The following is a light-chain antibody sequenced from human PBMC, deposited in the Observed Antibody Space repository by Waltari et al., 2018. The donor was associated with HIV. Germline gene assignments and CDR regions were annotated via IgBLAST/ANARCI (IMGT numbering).Light chain of an antibody. J-gene: IGKJ2*01. CDR2: AAS. CDR1: RSITTF. V-gene: IGKV1-39*01. Sequence: DIQMTQFPFTPSPSIGDRVTITSPTSRSITTFLKWYQQRPGKAPALLIYAASNVRSAVPSRFTGSGSGTNFTLSINDLRPEDVGTYFCQQSYVSPPITFGQGTELEL. CDR3: QQSYVSPPIT.